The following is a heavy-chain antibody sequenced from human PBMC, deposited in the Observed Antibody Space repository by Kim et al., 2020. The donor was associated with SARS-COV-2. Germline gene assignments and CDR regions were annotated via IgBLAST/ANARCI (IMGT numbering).Heavy chain of an antibody. J-gene: IGHJ4*02. CDR1: GFTFSNAW. V-gene: IGHV3-15*01. CDR3: TTGLSGGSYDF. D-gene: IGHD2-15*01. CDR2: IKSKTGGGTT. Sequence: GGSLRLSCAASGFTFSNAWMSWVRQAPGKGLEWVGRIKSKTGGGTTDYAAPVKGRFTISRDDSKNTLYLQMNSLKTEDTAVYYCTTGLSGGSYDFWGQGT.